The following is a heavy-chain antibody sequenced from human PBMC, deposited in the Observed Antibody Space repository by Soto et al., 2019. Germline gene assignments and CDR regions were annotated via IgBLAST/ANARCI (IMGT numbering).Heavy chain of an antibody. Sequence: QVQLVQSGTEVKKPGSSVKVSCKATEGTFTTSGISWVRQAPGQGLEWMGATIPIFGIVNYAQKLQGRVTITADKSTTTAYMELTSLTSEDTAVYYCARDPTTVTTTAFDIWGQGTMVTVSS. D-gene: IGHD4-17*01. CDR3: ARDPTTVTTTAFDI. V-gene: IGHV1-69*17. CDR2: TIPIFGIV. CDR1: EGTFTTSG. J-gene: IGHJ3*02.